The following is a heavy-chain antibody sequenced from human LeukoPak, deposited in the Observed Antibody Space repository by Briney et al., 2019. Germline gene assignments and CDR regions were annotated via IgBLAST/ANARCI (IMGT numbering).Heavy chain of an antibody. D-gene: IGHD3-10*01. V-gene: IGHV4-59*01. J-gene: IGHJ5*02. CDR2: IYYSGST. CDR1: GDSISSYY. CDR3: ARDQYYYGSGSYYNWFDP. Sequence: SETLSLTCTVSGDSISSYYWSWIRQPPGKGLEWIGYIYYSGSTNYNPSLKSRVTISVDTSKNQFSPKLSSVTAADTAVYYCARDQYYYGSGSYYNWFDPWGQGTLVTVSS.